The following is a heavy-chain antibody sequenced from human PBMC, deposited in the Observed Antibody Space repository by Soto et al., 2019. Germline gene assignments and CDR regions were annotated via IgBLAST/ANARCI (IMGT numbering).Heavy chain of an antibody. CDR2: IDPGDTYA. V-gene: IGHV5-10-1*01. J-gene: IGHJ5*02. Sequence: GESLKSSGTGFGYTFTTFWISWVLQMPGKGLEWMGRIDPGDTYATYSPAFQGHVTISADKATSTAYLQWSSLKASDTAMYFCARIYCTTTTCDSWFDPWGQGTLVTVSS. D-gene: IGHD2-2*01. CDR3: ARIYCTTTTCDSWFDP. CDR1: GYTFTTFW.